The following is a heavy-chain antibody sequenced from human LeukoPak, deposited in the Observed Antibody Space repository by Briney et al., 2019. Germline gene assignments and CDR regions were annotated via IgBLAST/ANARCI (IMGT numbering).Heavy chain of an antibody. CDR2: IYYSGST. J-gene: IGHJ5*02. CDR3: ARASEMGTGPNRFDP. D-gene: IGHD3/OR15-3a*01. Sequence: TSETLSLTCTVSGGSISSGDYYWSWIRQPPGKGLEWIGYIYYSGSTYYNPSLKSRVTISVDTSKNQFSLKLSSVTAADTAVYYCARASEMGTGPNRFDPWGQGTLVTVSS. CDR1: GGSISSGDYY. V-gene: IGHV4-30-4*01.